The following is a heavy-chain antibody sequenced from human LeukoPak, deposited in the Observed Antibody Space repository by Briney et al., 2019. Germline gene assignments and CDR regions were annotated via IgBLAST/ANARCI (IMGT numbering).Heavy chain of an antibody. D-gene: IGHD4-17*01. CDR1: GFTFSSYS. V-gene: IGHV3-48*01. J-gene: IGHJ4*02. CDR2: ISSSSTI. CDR3: AREDSTVTTGNFDY. Sequence: GGSLRLSCAASGFTFSSYSMNWVRQAPGKGLEWVSDISSSSTIYYADSVKGRFTISRDNAKNSLYLQMNSLRAEDTAVYYCAREDSTVTTGNFDYWGQGTLVTVSS.